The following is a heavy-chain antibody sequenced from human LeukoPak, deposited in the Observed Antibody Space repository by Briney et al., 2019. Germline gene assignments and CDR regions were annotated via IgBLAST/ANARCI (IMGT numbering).Heavy chain of an antibody. CDR1: GGSFSGYY. D-gene: IGHD3-16*01. CDR2: INHSGST. Sequence: SETLSLTCAVYGGSFSGYYWSWIRQPPGKGLEWIGEINHSGSTNYNPSLRSRVTISVDTSKNQFSLKLSSVTAADTAVYYCARGEGLGLLFDYWGQGTLVTVSS. CDR3: ARGEGLGLLFDY. J-gene: IGHJ4*02. V-gene: IGHV4-34*01.